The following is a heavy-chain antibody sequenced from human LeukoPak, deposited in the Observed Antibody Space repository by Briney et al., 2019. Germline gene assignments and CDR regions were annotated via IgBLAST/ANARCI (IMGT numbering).Heavy chain of an antibody. J-gene: IGHJ6*02. CDR2: IIPILGIA. V-gene: IGHV1-69*04. CDR1: GGTFSSYA. CDR3: ARPLSHYYYGMDV. Sequence: ASVKVSCKASGGTFSSYAIGWVRQAPGQGLEWMGRIIPILGIANYAQKFQGRVTITADKSTSTAYMELSSLRSEDTAVYYCARPLSHYYYGMDVWSQGTTVTVSS.